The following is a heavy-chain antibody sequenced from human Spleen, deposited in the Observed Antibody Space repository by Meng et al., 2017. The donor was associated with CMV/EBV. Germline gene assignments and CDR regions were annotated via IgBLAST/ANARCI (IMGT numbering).Heavy chain of an antibody. CDR1: GDSISSTSYY. CDR2: VYYSGST. V-gene: IGHV4-39*07. CDR3: ASDLAGPHDILTGYNLAAFDY. D-gene: IGHD3-9*01. Sequence: SETLSLTCTVSGDSISSTSYYWGWVRQPPGKGLEWTGSVYYSGSTFNNPSLQGRVTISLDTSKNQFSLKLRSVTAADTAVYWCASDLAGPHDILTGYNLAAFDYWGQGTLVTVSS. J-gene: IGHJ4*02.